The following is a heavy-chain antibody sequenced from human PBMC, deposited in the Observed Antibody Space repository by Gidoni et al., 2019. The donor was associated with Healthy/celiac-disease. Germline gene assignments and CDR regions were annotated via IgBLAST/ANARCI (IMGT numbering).Heavy chain of an antibody. D-gene: IGHD3-3*01. J-gene: IGHJ3*02. V-gene: IGHV3-30*18. Sequence: QVQLVDSGGGVVQPGSSLSLLCPPSASTFSSHRMHWVRHAPGKGLEWVAIISDDGSNKYYADTVKGRFTISRDNSKNTLYLQMNSLRAEDTAVYYCAKDHRYYDFWSGGILGAFDIWGQGTMVTVSS. CDR2: ISDDGSNK. CDR3: AKDHRYYDFWSGGILGAFDI. CDR1: ASTFSSHR.